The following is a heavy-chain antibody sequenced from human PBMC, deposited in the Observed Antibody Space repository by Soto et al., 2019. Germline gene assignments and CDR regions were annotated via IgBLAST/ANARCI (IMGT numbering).Heavy chain of an antibody. D-gene: IGHD2-21*02. CDR2: INHSGIT. CDR1: GGSFSGYY. V-gene: IGHV4-34*01. Sequence: SETLSLTCAVYGGSFSGYYWSWIRQPPGKGLEWIGEINHSGITNYNPSLKSRVTILVDTSKNQFSLKLTSVTAADTAVYYCASLGYCGGDCYRPVDCRGQRTPVTGSS. J-gene: IGHJ4*02. CDR3: ASLGYCGGDCYRPVDC.